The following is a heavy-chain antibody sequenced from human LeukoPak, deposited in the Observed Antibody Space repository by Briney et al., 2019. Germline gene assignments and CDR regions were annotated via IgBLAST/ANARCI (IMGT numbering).Heavy chain of an antibody. CDR2: IYYSGST. CDR1: GYSISNGYY. J-gene: IGHJ4*02. Sequence: SETLSLTCTVSGYSISNGYYWSWIRQPPGKGLEWIGYIYYSGSTYYNPSLKSRVTISVDTSKNQFSLKLSSVTAADTAVYYCARAVVVTGEDYWGQGTLVTVSS. D-gene: IGHD2-2*01. V-gene: IGHV4-30-4*01. CDR3: ARAVVVTGEDY.